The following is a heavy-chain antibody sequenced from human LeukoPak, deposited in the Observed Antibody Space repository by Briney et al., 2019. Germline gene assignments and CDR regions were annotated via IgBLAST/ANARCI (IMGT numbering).Heavy chain of an antibody. CDR1: GGSVSSYY. D-gene: IGHD3-10*01. V-gene: IGHV4-4*09. J-gene: IGHJ5*02. Sequence: SETLFLTCTVSGGSVSSYYWSWIRQPPGKGLEWIGYIYTSGNTNSNPSLKSRVTISGDTSKNQFSLKLRSVTAADTAVYYCARHLHSDGSGSYLNWLDPWGQGILVTVSS. CDR3: ARHLHSDGSGSYLNWLDP. CDR2: IYTSGNT.